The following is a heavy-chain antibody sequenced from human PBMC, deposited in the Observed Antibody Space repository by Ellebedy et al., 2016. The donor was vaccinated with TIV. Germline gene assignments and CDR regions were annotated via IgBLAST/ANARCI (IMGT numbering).Heavy chain of an antibody. V-gene: IGHV3-30-3*01. Sequence: GESLKISCAASGFTFSSYAMHWVRQAPGKGLEWVAVISYDGSNKYYADSVKGRFTISRDNSKNTLYLQMNSLRAEDTAVYYCARGDNWNDYFDYWGQGTLVTVSS. D-gene: IGHD1-20*01. J-gene: IGHJ4*02. CDR1: GFTFSSYA. CDR3: ARGDNWNDYFDY. CDR2: ISYDGSNK.